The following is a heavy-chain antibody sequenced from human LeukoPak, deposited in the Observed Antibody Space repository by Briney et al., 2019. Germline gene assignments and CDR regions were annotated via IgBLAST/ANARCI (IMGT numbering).Heavy chain of an antibody. Sequence: ASVKVSCKTSGYTFINYGITWARQAPGQGLEWMGWVGAYGDNTNYVQKIQGRVTMTTDTSTSTAYMELRSLRSDDTAVYYCAKDCIGCHGFDYWGQGTLVTVSS. CDR1: GYTFINYG. CDR3: AKDCIGCHGFDY. V-gene: IGHV1-18*01. J-gene: IGHJ4*02. D-gene: IGHD2-15*01. CDR2: VGAYGDNT.